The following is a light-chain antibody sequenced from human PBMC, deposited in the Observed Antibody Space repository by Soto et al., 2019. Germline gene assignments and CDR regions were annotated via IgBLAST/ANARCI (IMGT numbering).Light chain of an antibody. CDR1: NIGSKS. CDR3: QVWDSSSDHVV. CDR2: DDS. V-gene: IGLV3-21*02. Sequence: YELTQPPSVSVAPGQTARITCGGNNIGSKSVHWYQQKPGQAPVLVVYDDSDRPSGIPEQFSGSNSGNTATLTISRVEAGDEADYYCQVWDSSSDHVVFGGGTQLTVL. J-gene: IGLJ2*01.